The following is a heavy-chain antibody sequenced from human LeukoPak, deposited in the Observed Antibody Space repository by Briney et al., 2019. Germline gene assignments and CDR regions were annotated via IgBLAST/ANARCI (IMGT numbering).Heavy chain of an antibody. CDR3: AKDPSGDSFGSYGLDV. CDR1: GFTFSSYD. CDR2: ISYDGSNK. V-gene: IGHV3-30*18. Sequence: GGCLRLSCAASGFTFSSYDMHWVRQAPGKGLEWVAVISYDGSNKYYAASVKGRFTISRDNSKNTLSLQMNSRRPEDTAVYYCAKDPSGDSFGSYGLDVWGQGTTVTVSS. D-gene: IGHD5-18*01. J-gene: IGHJ6*02.